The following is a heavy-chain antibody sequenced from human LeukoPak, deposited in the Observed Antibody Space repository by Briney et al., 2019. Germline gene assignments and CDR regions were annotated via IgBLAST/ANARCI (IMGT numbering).Heavy chain of an antibody. CDR1: GGSISSYY. V-gene: IGHV4-4*07. D-gene: IGHD6-19*01. CDR3: ARQIAVASKAGFDY. CDR2: IYTTGST. J-gene: IGHJ4*02. Sequence: SETLSLTCTVSGGSISSYYCTWIRQPAGKGLEWIGRIYTTGSTNYNPSLNSRVTMSVDTSKKQFSLKLSSVTAADTAVYYCARQIAVASKAGFDYWGQGTLVPVSS.